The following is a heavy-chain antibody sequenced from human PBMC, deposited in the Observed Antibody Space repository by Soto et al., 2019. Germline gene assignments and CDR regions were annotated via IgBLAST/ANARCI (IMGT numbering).Heavy chain of an antibody. Sequence: SETLSLTCAVYGGSFSGYYWSWIRQPPGKGLEWIGEINHSGSTNYNPSLKSRVTISVDTSKNQFSLKLSSVTAADTAVYYCARGDYDFWSGYYFTLWFDPWGQGTLVTVS. CDR1: GGSFSGYY. D-gene: IGHD3-3*01. J-gene: IGHJ5*02. CDR3: ARGDYDFWSGYYFTLWFDP. CDR2: INHSGST. V-gene: IGHV4-34*01.